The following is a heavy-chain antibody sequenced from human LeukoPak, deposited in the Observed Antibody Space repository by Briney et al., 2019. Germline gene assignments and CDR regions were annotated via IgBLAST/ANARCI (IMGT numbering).Heavy chain of an antibody. J-gene: IGHJ4*02. CDR1: GGSISSSSYY. CDR3: ARQVAYSYGHVDY. V-gene: IGHV4-39*01. Sequence: SETLSLTCTVSGGSISSSSYYWGWIRQPPGKGLEWIGSVYHTGSTYDNPSLRSRVAIPVDTSKNQFSLKVNSVTAADTAMYYCARQVAYSYGHVDYWGQGTVVTVSS. CDR2: VYHTGST. D-gene: IGHD5-18*01.